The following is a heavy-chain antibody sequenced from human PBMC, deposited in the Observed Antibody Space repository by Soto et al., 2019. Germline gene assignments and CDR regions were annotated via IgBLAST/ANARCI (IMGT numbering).Heavy chain of an antibody. Sequence: SETLSLTCTVSGGSISNYFCNWIRQPPGKGLEWIGYIYYSGSTYYNPSLKSRVTISVDTSKNQFSLKLSSVTAADTAVYYCARATYYFWSGYRPYGMDFWGQRTTVTVSS. CDR1: GGSISNYF. V-gene: IGHV4-30-4*08. CDR2: IYYSGST. CDR3: ARATYYFWSGYRPYGMDF. J-gene: IGHJ6*02. D-gene: IGHD3-3*01.